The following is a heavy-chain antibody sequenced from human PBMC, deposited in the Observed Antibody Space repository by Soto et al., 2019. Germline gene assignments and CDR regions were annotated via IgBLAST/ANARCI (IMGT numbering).Heavy chain of an antibody. CDR2: SGST. D-gene: IGHD3-3*01. CDR3: VRDLRQTSRSGVEYNWFDP. J-gene: IGHJ5*02. V-gene: IGHV4-59*01. Sequence: SETLSLTCTVSGDSINSDYWSWIRQPPGKGLEWIGYSGSTNYNPSLKSRLTISVDASKNQFSLKLSSVTAADTAVYYCVRDLRQTSRSGVEYNWFDPWGEGTLVTVSS. CDR1: GDSINSDY.